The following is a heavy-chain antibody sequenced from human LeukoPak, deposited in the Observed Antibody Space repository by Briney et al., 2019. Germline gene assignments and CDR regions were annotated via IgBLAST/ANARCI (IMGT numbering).Heavy chain of an antibody. CDR1: GGSISSGSYY. CDR2: IYTSGST. CDR3: ARGLRFALDV. Sequence: PSQTLSLTCTVSGGSISSGSYYWSWIRQPAGKGLEWIGRIYTSGSTNYNPSLKSRVTLSVDTSKNQFSLKLSSVTAADTAVYYCARGLRFALDVWGKGTTVTVSS. J-gene: IGHJ6*04. V-gene: IGHV4-61*02. D-gene: IGHD3-3*01.